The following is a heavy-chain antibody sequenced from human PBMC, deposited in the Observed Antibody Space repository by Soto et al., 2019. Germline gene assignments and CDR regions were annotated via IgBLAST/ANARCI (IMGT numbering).Heavy chain of an antibody. CDR2: INASNGNT. J-gene: IGHJ6*02. CDR1: GYTFTSYG. D-gene: IGHD1-26*01. V-gene: IGHV1-18*01. CDR3: ARDAGESILSIRGARYKYYGMDV. Sequence: QVQLVQSGAEVRKPGASVKVSCKASGYTFTSYGISWVRQAPGQGLEWMGRINASNGNTDYIQKFQGRVTMTTDTSTSTAYMELRSLKSDDTAVYYCARDAGESILSIRGARYKYYGMDVWGQGTTVTVSS.